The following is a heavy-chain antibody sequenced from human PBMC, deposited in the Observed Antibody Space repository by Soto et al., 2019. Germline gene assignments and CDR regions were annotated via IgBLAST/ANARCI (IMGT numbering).Heavy chain of an antibody. V-gene: IGHV4-59*08. CDR3: ACQGIATAGTSLDY. CDR1: GGSIRSSY. J-gene: IGHJ4*02. D-gene: IGHD6-13*01. Sequence: PSETLSLTCTVSGGSIRSSYWSWIRQPPGKGQEWIGYISDSGSTNYNPSLKSRVTISVDTSKNQFSLKVSSVTASVTFVYFCACQGIATAGTSLDYWGQGTLVTVSS. CDR2: ISDSGST.